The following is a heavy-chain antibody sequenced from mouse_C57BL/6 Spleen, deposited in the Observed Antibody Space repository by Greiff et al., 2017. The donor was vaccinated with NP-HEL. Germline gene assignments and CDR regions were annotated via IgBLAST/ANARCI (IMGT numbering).Heavy chain of an antibody. J-gene: IGHJ1*03. CDR3: ARVLTIVTTPYWYFDV. CDR2: INYDGSST. Sequence: EVQLVESEGGLVQPGSSMKLSCTASGFTFSDYYMAWVRQVPEKGLEWVANINYDGSSTYYLDSLKSRFIISRDNAKNILYLQMSSLKSEDTATYYCARVLTIVTTPYWYFDVWGTGTTVTVSS. CDR1: GFTFSDYY. V-gene: IGHV5-16*01. D-gene: IGHD2-5*01.